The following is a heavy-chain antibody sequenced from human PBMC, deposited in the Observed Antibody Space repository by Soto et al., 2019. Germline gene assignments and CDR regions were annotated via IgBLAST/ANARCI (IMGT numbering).Heavy chain of an antibody. CDR2: INHSGST. J-gene: IGHJ6*02. Sequence: SLTCAVYGGSFSGYYWSWIRQPPGKGLEWIGEINHSGSTNYNPSLKSRVTISVDTSKNQFSLKLSSVTAADTAVYYCARELGYCSSTSCYYYGMDVWGQGTTVTVSS. D-gene: IGHD2-2*01. CDR1: GGSFSGYY. CDR3: ARELGYCSSTSCYYYGMDV. V-gene: IGHV4-34*01.